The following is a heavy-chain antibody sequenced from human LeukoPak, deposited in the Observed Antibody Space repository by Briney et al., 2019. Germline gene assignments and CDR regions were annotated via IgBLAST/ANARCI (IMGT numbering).Heavy chain of an antibody. V-gene: IGHV1-2*06. J-gene: IGHJ4*02. CDR1: GYTFIDYY. CDR3: AIGIPALGTFDY. D-gene: IGHD6-13*01. Sequence: ASVKVSCKASGYTFIDYYMQWVRQAPGQGLEWMGRINPNSGDTNYAQKFQGRVTMTRDTSISTAYMELTSVRSDDTAVYHCAIGIPALGTFDYWGQGNLVTVSS. CDR2: INPNSGDT.